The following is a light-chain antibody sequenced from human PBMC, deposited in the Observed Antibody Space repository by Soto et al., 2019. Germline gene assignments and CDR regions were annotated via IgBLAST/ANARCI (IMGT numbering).Light chain of an antibody. Sequence: EMVLTQSPGTLSLSPGELATLSCRASQSVSSNCLAWDQQKPGQSPRLLIYHASSRATGIPDRFRGSGYGTDFSLTISRLGPGDFAIYYCQHYGDSFVTFGGGTNVEIK. CDR1: QSVSSNC. CDR3: QHYGDSFVT. V-gene: IGKV3-20*01. CDR2: HAS. J-gene: IGKJ4*02.